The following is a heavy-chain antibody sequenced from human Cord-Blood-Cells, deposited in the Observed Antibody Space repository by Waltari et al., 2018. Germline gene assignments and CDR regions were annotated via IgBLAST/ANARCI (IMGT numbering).Heavy chain of an antibody. Sequence: QVQLVQSGAEVKKPGASVKVSCKASGYTFTSYGIDWVRQAPAKGLEWMGWISAYNSNTNYAQKLQGRVTMTTDTSTSTAYMELRSLRSDDTAVYYCARDLISAAAAGTSGGYWGQGTLVTVSS. J-gene: IGHJ4*02. D-gene: IGHD6-13*01. CDR3: ARDLISAAAAGTSGGY. CDR2: ISAYNSNT. V-gene: IGHV1-18*04. CDR1: GYTFTSYG.